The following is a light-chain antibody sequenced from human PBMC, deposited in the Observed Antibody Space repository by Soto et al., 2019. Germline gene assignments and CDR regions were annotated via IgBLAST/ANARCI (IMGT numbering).Light chain of an antibody. V-gene: IGLV2-14*01. J-gene: IGLJ3*02. Sequence: QSVLTQPASVSGSPGQSITISCTGTSSDVGGYNYVSWYQQHPGKAPKLMIYEVSNRPSGVSDRFSGSRSGNPASLTISGLHAEDESDYSCISYTSSSTWVFGGGTKVTVL. CDR3: ISYTSSSTWV. CDR1: SSDVGGYNY. CDR2: EVS.